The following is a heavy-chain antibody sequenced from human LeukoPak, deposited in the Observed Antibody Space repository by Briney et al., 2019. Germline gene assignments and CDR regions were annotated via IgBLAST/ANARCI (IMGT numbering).Heavy chain of an antibody. D-gene: IGHD3-10*01. CDR3: AKDRGLLWFGESGGFDY. CDR2: ISYDGSNK. V-gene: IGHV3-30*18. Sequence: GGSLRLSCAASGFTFSSYGMRWVRQAPGKGLEWVAVISYDGSNKYYADSVKGRFTISRDNSKNTLYLQMNSLRAEDTAVYYCAKDRGLLWFGESGGFDYWGQGTLVTVSS. J-gene: IGHJ4*02. CDR1: GFTFSSYG.